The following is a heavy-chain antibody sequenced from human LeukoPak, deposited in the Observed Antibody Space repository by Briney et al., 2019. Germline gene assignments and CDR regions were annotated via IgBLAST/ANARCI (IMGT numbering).Heavy chain of an antibody. CDR3: ARGGIAAAGTPVGY. Sequence: GGSLRLSCAASGFTFSSYWMSWVRQAPGKGLEWVANIKQDGSEKYYVGSVKGRFTISRDNAKNSLYLQMNSLRAEDTAVYYCARGGIAAAGTPVGYWGQGTLVTVSS. D-gene: IGHD6-13*01. J-gene: IGHJ4*02. V-gene: IGHV3-7*01. CDR2: IKQDGSEK. CDR1: GFTFSSYW.